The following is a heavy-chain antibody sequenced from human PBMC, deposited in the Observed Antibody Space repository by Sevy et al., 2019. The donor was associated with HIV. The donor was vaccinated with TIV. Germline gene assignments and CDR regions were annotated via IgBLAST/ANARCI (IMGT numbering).Heavy chain of an antibody. CDR1: GFTFSSYG. CDR3: ATSDYYGSGSYYYYYYMDV. D-gene: IGHD3-10*01. V-gene: IGHV3-33*01. J-gene: IGHJ6*03. Sequence: GGSLRLSCAASGFTFSSYGMHWVRQAPGKGLEWVAVIWYDGSKKYYADSVKGRFTISRDNSKNTLYLQMNSLRAEDTDVYYCATSDYYGSGSYYYYYYMDVWGKGTTVTVSS. CDR2: IWYDGSKK.